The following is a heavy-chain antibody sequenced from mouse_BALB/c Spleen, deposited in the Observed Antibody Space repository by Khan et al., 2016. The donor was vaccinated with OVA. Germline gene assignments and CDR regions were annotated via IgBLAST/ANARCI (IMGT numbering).Heavy chain of an antibody. J-gene: IGHJ3*01. CDR3: TSWGYWFAY. V-gene: IGHV1-5*01. CDR1: GYSFTSYW. Sequence: VQLQQSGTVLARPGASVKMSCKASGYSFTSYWMHWVKQRPGQGLEWIGAIYPGNSDSNYNQKFKGKDKLTAVTSASTANMELSSLTNEDSAVYYCTSWGYWFAYWGQGTLVTVSA. D-gene: IGHD2-2*01. CDR2: IYPGNSDS.